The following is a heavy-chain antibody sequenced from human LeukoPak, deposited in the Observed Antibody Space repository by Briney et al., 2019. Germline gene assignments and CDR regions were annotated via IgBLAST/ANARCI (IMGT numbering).Heavy chain of an antibody. CDR2: ISAYNGNT. V-gene: IGHV1-18*01. CDR1: GYTFTSYG. Sequence: GASVKVSCKASGYTFTSYGISWVRQAPGQGLEWMGWISAYNGNTNYAQKLQGRVTMTTDTSTSTAYMELRSLRPDDTAVYYCARDWGSRSSGWYVDYWGQGTLVTVSS. CDR3: ARDWGSRSSGWYVDY. J-gene: IGHJ4*02. D-gene: IGHD6-19*01.